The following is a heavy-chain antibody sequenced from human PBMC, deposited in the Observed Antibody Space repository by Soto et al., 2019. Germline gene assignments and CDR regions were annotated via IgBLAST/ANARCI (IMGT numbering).Heavy chain of an antibody. Sequence: QVQLVQSGAEVKKPGSSVKVSCKASGGTFSSYAISWVRQAPGQGLEWMGGIIPIFGTANYAQKFQGRVTITADESTSTAYMELSSLRSEDTAVYYCARRIGYIVVLVAATITGGWFDPWGQGTLVTVSS. CDR3: ARRIGYIVVLVAATITGGWFDP. J-gene: IGHJ5*02. V-gene: IGHV1-69*01. CDR1: GGTFSSYA. CDR2: IIPIFGTA. D-gene: IGHD2-15*01.